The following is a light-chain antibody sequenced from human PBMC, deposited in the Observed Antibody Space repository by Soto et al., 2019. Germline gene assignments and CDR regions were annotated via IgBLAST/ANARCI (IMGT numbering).Light chain of an antibody. CDR1: QSISDS. CDR3: QQSSTPPYT. J-gene: IGKJ2*01. V-gene: IGKV1-39*01. Sequence: DIQMTQSPSSLSASVGDRVTITCRASQSISDSLNWYQQKPGNAPKVLIYAASNLQSGVPSRFSGSGSGTDFTLTINSLQPEDFATYYCQQSSTPPYTFGQGTKVDIK. CDR2: AAS.